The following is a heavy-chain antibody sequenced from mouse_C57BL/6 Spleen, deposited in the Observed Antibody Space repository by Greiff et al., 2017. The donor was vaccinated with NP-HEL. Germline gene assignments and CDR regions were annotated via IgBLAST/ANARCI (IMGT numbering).Heavy chain of an antibody. CDR3: TGDGN. J-gene: IGHJ2*01. CDR1: GYTFTDYE. D-gene: IGHD2-3*01. CDR2: IDPDTGGT. Sequence: VQLQESGAELVRPGASVTLSCKASGYTFTDYEMHWVKQTPVPGLEWIGAIDPDTGGTAYNQKFKGKAILTADKSSSTAYMELRSLTSEDSAVYYCTGDGNWGQGTTLTVSS. V-gene: IGHV1-15*01.